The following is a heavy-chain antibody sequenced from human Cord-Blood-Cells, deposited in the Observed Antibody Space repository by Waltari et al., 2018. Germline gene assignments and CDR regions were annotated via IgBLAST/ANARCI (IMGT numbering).Heavy chain of an antibody. CDR1: GGTFSSYA. Sequence: QVQLVQSGAEVKKPGSSVKVSCKASGGTFSSYAISWVRQAPGQGLEWMGGIIPIFGTANNEQKFQGRVTITAEESTSTAYMELSSLRSEDTAVYYCAREASVRGWELNYWGQGTLVTVSS. J-gene: IGHJ4*02. D-gene: IGHD1-26*01. CDR3: AREASVRGWELNY. CDR2: IIPIFGTA. V-gene: IGHV1-69*01.